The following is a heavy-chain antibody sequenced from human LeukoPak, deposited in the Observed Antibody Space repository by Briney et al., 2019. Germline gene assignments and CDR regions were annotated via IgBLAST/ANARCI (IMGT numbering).Heavy chain of an antibody. J-gene: IGHJ5*02. Sequence: PSETLSLTCTVSGYSIRSGFYWGWIRQPPGKGLEWIGNIYHSGITYYTPSLKSRVTISVDTSKNQFSLKLSSVTAADAAVYYCARARYRYCSGGSCYLVAWFDPWGQGTLVTVSS. CDR1: GYSIRSGFY. CDR3: ARARYRYCSGGSCYLVAWFDP. CDR2: IYHSGIT. V-gene: IGHV4-38-2*02. D-gene: IGHD2-15*01.